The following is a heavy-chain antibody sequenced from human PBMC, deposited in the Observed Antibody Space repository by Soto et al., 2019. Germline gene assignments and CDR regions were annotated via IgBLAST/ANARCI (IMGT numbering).Heavy chain of an antibody. CDR1: GFTFSSYA. CDR2: VSYDGSNK. Sequence: QVQLVESGGGVVQPGRSLRLSCAASGFTFSSYAMHWVRQAPGKGLEWVAVVSYDGSNKYYADSVKGRFTISRDNSKNTLYLQMNSLRAEDTAVYYCARPLMTIVLMVYADYGMDVWGQGTTVTVSS. D-gene: IGHD2-8*01. V-gene: IGHV3-30-3*01. CDR3: ARPLMTIVLMVYADYGMDV. J-gene: IGHJ6*02.